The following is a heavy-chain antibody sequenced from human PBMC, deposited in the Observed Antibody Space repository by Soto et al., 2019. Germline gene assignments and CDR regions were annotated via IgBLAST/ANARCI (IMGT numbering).Heavy chain of an antibody. J-gene: IGHJ4*02. CDR2: INPNSGGT. Sequence: ASVKVSCKASGYSFRGHYMHWVRQAPGQGLEWVGWINPNSGGTNYAEDFQGRITMTRDTSISTAYMELSSLRSDDTALYYCARGGLWSTYYTSPPDYWGQGTLVTVSS. CDR3: ARGGLWSTYYTSPPDY. V-gene: IGHV1-2*02. CDR1: GYSFRGHY. D-gene: IGHD3-3*01.